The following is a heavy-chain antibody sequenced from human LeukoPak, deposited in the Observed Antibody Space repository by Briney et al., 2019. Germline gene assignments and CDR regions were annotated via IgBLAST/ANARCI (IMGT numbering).Heavy chain of an antibody. V-gene: IGHV3-7*01. Sequence: GGSLRLSCAASGFTFSSYWMSWVRQAPGKGLEWVANIKQDGSEKYYVDSVKGRFTISRDNAKNSLYLQMNSLRAKDTAVYYCARDPGIFGVVYYYYYYMDVWGKGTTVAVSS. D-gene: IGHD3-3*01. CDR3: ARDPGIFGVVYYYYYYMDV. CDR2: IKQDGSEK. J-gene: IGHJ6*03. CDR1: GFTFSSYW.